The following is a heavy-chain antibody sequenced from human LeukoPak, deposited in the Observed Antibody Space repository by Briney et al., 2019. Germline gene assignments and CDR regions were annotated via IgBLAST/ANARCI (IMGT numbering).Heavy chain of an antibody. V-gene: IGHV4-61*02. J-gene: IGHJ4*02. CDR3: ARFRVVAATGFDY. D-gene: IGHD2-15*01. CDR2: IYTSGST. CDR1: GGSISSGSYY. Sequence: PSETLSLTCTVSGGSISSGSYYWSWIRQPAGTGLEWIGRIYTSGSTNYNPSLKSRVTISVDTSKNQFSLKLSSVTAADTAVYYCARFRVVAATGFDYWGQGTLVTVSS.